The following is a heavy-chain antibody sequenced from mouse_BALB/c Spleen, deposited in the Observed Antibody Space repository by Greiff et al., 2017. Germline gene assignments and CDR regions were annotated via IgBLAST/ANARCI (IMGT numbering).Heavy chain of an antibody. D-gene: IGHD2-1*01. J-gene: IGHJ3*01. Sequence: VKLVESGAELMKPGASVKISCKATGYTFSSYWIEWVKQRPGHGLEWIGEILPGSGSTNYNEKFKGKATFTADTSSNTAYMQLSSLTSEDSAVYYCARRSGNYGFAYWGQGTLVTVSA. CDR3: ARRSGNYGFAY. V-gene: IGHV1-9*01. CDR2: ILPGSGST. CDR1: GYTFSSYW.